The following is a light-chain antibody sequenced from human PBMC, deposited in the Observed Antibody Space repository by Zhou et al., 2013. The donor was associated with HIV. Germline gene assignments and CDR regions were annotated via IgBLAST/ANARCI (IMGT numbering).Light chain of an antibody. Sequence: DIQMTQSPSSLSASVGDRVTITCRASQNINTYLNWYQQKPGKAPHLLIYAANNLQDGVPSTFTATGSGTDFSLTINSLRPEDFATYYCQQSYSSYSFGQGTKVEIK. CDR2: AAN. V-gene: IGKV1-39*01. J-gene: IGKJ2*03. CDR3: QQSYSSYS. CDR1: QNINTY.